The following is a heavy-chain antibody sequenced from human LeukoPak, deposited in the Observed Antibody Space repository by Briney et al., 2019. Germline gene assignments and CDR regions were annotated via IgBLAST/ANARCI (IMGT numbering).Heavy chain of an antibody. CDR1: GFTVSSNY. CDR2: IYSGGDT. J-gene: IGHJ6*02. Sequence: GGSLRLSCAASGFTVSSNYMSWVRQAPGKGLEWVSVIYSGGDTYYADSVKGRFTICRDNPKNTLYLQMKSLRAEDTAVYYCARDCSGSHVQLCGMDVWGQGTTVTVSS. D-gene: IGHD1-26*01. CDR3: ARDCSGSHVQLCGMDV. V-gene: IGHV3-53*01.